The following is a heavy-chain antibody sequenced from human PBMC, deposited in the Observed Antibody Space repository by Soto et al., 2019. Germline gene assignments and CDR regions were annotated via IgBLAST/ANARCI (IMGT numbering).Heavy chain of an antibody. V-gene: IGHV3-30-3*01. CDR2: ISNDGNNK. CDR1: GFTFSSYV. Sequence: QVQLVESGGGVVQPGSSLRLSCAASGFTFSSYVMYWVRQAPGKGLEWVATISNDGNNKYYADSVKGRFTLSRDNSKISIYVNRDGLRPEDKAVCYCAREIAVGGSDNYYGRDVRGQGTPVTVS. CDR3: AREIAVGGSDNYYGRDV. J-gene: IGHJ6*02. D-gene: IGHD6-19*01.